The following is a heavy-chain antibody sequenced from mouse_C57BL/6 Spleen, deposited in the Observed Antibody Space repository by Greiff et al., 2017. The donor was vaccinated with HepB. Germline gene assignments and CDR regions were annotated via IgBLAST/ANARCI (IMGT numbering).Heavy chain of an antibody. Sequence: EVKLQQSGPELVKPGASVKISCKASGYTFTDYYMNWVKQSHGKSLEWIGDINPNNGGTSYNQKFKGKATLTVDKSSSTAYMELCSLTSEDSAVYYCARSHYSNYVDYFDYWGQGTTLTVSS. CDR1: GYTFTDYY. V-gene: IGHV1-26*01. CDR3: ARSHYSNYVDYFDY. D-gene: IGHD2-5*01. J-gene: IGHJ2*01. CDR2: INPNNGGT.